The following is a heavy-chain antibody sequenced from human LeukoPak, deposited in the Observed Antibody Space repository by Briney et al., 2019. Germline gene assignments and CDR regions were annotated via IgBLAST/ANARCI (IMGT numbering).Heavy chain of an antibody. J-gene: IGHJ4*02. CDR2: IYHSGST. CDR1: GGSISSGGYS. Sequence: PSQTLSLTCAVSGGSISSGGYSWSWIRQPPGKGLECFGYIYHSGSTYYNPSLKSRVTISVDRSKNQFSLKLSSVTAADTAVYYCARNNVAVAGSDLLDYWGQGTLVTVSS. CDR3: ARNNVAVAGSDLLDY. D-gene: IGHD6-19*01. V-gene: IGHV4-30-2*01.